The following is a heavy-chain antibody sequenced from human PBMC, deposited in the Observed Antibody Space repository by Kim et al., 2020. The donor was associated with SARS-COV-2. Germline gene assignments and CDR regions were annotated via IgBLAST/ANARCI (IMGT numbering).Heavy chain of an antibody. Sequence: SETLSLTCAVYGGSFSGYYWSWIRQPPGKGLEWIGEINHSGSTNYNRSLKSRVTISVDTSKNQFSLKLGSVTAADTAVYYCARGRAGITMIVVVKRYYYYGMDVWGQGTTVTVSS. J-gene: IGHJ6*02. V-gene: IGHV4-34*01. CDR2: INHSGST. D-gene: IGHD3-22*01. CDR1: GGSFSGYY. CDR3: ARGRAGITMIVVVKRYYYYGMDV.